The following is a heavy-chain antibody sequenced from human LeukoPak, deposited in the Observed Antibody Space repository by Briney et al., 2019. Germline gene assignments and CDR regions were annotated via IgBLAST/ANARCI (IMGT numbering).Heavy chain of an antibody. CDR3: ARHGYRRFDP. D-gene: IGHD3-16*02. V-gene: IGHV4-34*01. CDR1: GGSFSGYY. Sequence: SETLSLTCAVYGGSFSGYYWSWIRRPPGKGLEWIGEINHSGSTNYNPSLKSRVTISVDTSKNQFSLKLSSVTAADTAVYYCARHGYRRFDPWGQGTLVTVSS. J-gene: IGHJ5*02. CDR2: INHSGST.